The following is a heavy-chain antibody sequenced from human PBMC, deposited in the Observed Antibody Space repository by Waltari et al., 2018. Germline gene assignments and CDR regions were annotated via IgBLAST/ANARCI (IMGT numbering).Heavy chain of an antibody. J-gene: IGHJ6*02. V-gene: IGHV3-30*18. D-gene: IGHD3-22*01. CDR3: AKERGIVVVTYYYYGMDV. CDR2: ITYDGSNK. CDR1: GFTFSSYG. Sequence: QVQLVESGGGVVQPGRSLRLSCAASGFTFSSYGMHWVRQAPGKGLEWVAVITYDGSNKYNADSVNGRFTISRDNSKNTLYLQMNSLRAEDTAVYYCAKERGIVVVTYYYYGMDVWGQGTTVTVSS.